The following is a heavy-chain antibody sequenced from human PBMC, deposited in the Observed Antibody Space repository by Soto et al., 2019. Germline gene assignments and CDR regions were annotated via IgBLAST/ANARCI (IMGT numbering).Heavy chain of an antibody. Sequence: SVKVSCKASGGTFSSYAISWVRQAPGQGLEWMGGIIPIFGTANYAQKFQGRVTITADESTSTAYMELSSLRSEDTAVYYCARVPLDEGSSWCFDYWGQGTLVTVSS. CDR2: IIPIFGTA. D-gene: IGHD6-13*01. CDR3: ARVPLDEGSSWCFDY. J-gene: IGHJ4*02. V-gene: IGHV1-69*13. CDR1: GGTFSSYA.